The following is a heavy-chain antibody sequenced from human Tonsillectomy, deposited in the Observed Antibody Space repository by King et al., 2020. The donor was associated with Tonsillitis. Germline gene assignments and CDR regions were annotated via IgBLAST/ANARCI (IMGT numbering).Heavy chain of an antibody. Sequence: VQLVESGGGVVQPGGSLRLSCAASGFTFSSFGMHWVRQAPGKGLEWVAFIRFDGNNKYYADSVKGRFTISRDNSKNTLYLQMNSLRAEDTAVYYCAKDDYYDSSGFDYWGQGTLVTVSS. D-gene: IGHD3-22*01. CDR1: GFTFSSFG. CDR3: AKDDYYDSSGFDY. CDR2: IRFDGNNK. V-gene: IGHV3-30*02. J-gene: IGHJ4*02.